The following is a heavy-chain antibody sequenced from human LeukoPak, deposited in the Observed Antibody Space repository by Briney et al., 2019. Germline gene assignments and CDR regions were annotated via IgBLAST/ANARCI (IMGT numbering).Heavy chain of an antibody. CDR1: GYIFSTYW. J-gene: IGHJ4*02. V-gene: IGHV3-74*01. CDR3: AKTVNVNYDFWSGYSPYYFDY. Sequence: GGSLRLSCAASGYIFSTYWMHWVRQGPGKGLVWVSRINEDGSSTSYAESVKGRFTISRDNSKNTLYLQMNSLRAEDTAVYYCAKTVNVNYDFWSGYSPYYFDYWGQGTLVTVSS. D-gene: IGHD3-3*01. CDR2: INEDGSST.